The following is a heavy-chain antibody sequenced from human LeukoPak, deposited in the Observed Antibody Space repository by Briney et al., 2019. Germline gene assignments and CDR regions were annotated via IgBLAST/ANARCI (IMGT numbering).Heavy chain of an antibody. CDR2: IRYDGSNK. D-gene: IGHD6-13*01. J-gene: IGHJ6*03. V-gene: IGHV3-30*02. CDR1: GFTFSSYG. CDR3: AKDGYGYSSSWYFYYYMDV. Sequence: GGSLRLSCAASGFTFSSYGMHWVRQAPGKGLEWVAFIRYDGSNKYYADSVKGRFTISRGNSKNTLYLQVNSLRAEDTAVYYCAKDGYGYSSSWYFYYYMDVWGKGTTVTVSS.